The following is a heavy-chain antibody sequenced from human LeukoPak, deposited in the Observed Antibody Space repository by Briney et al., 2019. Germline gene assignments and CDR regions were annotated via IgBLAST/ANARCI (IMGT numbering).Heavy chain of an antibody. V-gene: IGHV1-8*01. CDR3: ARGLVYCSSTSCSYYFDY. D-gene: IGHD2-2*01. CDR2: MNPNSGNT. Sequence: GASVKVSCKASGYTFTSYDINWVRQATGHGLEWMGWMNPNSGNTGYAQKFQGRVTITRNTSISTAYMELSSLRSEDTAVYYCARGLVYCSSTSCSYYFDYWGQGTLVTVSS. J-gene: IGHJ4*02. CDR1: GYTFTSYD.